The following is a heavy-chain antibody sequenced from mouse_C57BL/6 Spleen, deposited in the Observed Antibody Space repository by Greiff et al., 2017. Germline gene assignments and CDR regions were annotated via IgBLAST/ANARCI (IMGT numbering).Heavy chain of an antibody. CDR2: IDPETGGT. J-gene: IGHJ3*01. D-gene: IGHD2-1*01. V-gene: IGHV1-15*01. Sequence: VQLVESGAELVRPGASVTLSCKASGYTFTDYEMHWVKQTPVHGLEWIGAIDPETGGTAYNQKFKGKAILTADKSSSTAYMELRSLTSEDSAVYYCTRDGNYGGRFAYWGQGTLVTVSA. CDR1: GYTFTDYE. CDR3: TRDGNYGGRFAY.